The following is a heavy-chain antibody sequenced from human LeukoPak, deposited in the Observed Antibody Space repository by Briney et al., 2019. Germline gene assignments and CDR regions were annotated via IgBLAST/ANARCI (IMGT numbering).Heavy chain of an antibody. D-gene: IGHD4-17*01. CDR3: ARARWTSTVTTYYLDY. CDR2: INAGNGKT. CDR1: VYIFTDYA. J-gene: IGHJ4*02. V-gene: IGHV1-3*01. Sequence: ASVKVSCKASVYIFTDYAIQWVRQAPGQGLEWMGWINAGNGKTKYSQKFQGRVTITRDTSASTAYMGLSGLRSEDTAVYYCARARWTSTVTTYYLDYWGQGTLVTVSS.